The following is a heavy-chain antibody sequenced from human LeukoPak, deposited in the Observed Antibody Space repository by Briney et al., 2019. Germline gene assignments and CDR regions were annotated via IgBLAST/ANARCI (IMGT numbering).Heavy chain of an antibody. CDR1: GGSISSYY. J-gene: IGHJ4*02. D-gene: IGHD1-26*01. V-gene: IGHV4-59*01. Sequence: SETQSLTCTVSGGSISSYYWSWIRQPAGKGLEWIGYIYYSGSTNYSPSLKSRVTISVDTSKNHFSLNLSSVTAADTAAYYCARGRSSYGDYFDYWGQGTLVTVSS. CDR2: IYYSGST. CDR3: ARGRSSYGDYFDY.